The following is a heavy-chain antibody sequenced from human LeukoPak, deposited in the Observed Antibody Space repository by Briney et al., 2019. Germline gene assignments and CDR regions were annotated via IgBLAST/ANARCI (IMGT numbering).Heavy chain of an antibody. D-gene: IGHD1-26*01. Sequence: SETLSLTCAVYGGSFRGYYWRWIRQPPGKGLEWIGEINHSGSTNYNPSLKSRVTISVDTSKNQFSLKLSSVTAADTAVYYCARGDRRELRRDYWGQGTLVTVSS. J-gene: IGHJ4*02. V-gene: IGHV4-34*01. CDR1: GGSFRGYY. CDR2: INHSGST. CDR3: ARGDRRELRRDY.